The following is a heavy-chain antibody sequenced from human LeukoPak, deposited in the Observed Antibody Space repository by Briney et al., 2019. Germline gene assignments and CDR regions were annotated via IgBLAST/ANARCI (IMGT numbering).Heavy chain of an antibody. V-gene: IGHV3-11*06. CDR1: GCTFSDYY. CDR3: ARGGVVVIAATDY. Sequence: GGSLRLSCAASGCTFSDYYMSWIRQAPGKGLEWVSYISSDSSYTNYADSVKGRFTISRDNAKNSLYLQMNSLRAEDTAVYYCARGGVVVIAATDYWGQGTLVTVSS. CDR2: ISSDSSYT. D-gene: IGHD2-15*01. J-gene: IGHJ4*02.